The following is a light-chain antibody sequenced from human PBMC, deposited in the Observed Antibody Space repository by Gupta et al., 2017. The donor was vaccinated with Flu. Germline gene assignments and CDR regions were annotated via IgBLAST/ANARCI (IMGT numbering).Light chain of an antibody. J-gene: IGLJ2*01. CDR1: SSDVGADNY. CDR2: DVT. Sequence: ITVPCTGASSDVGADNYVSWTQHHQDNAHNSIMYDVTNRPSGVSNRFSGSKSGNTASLTVSGLQAEDEADFYGSANTSSGTLIFGAGTRVTVL. V-gene: IGLV2-14*03. CDR3: SANTSSGTLI.